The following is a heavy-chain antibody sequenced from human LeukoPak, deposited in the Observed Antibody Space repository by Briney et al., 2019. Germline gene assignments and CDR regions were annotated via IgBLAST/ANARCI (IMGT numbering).Heavy chain of an antibody. CDR3: ARGPYSSGWYGAFDI. CDR2: MNPNSGNT. J-gene: IGHJ3*02. Sequence: GASVKVSCKASGYTFTSYDINWVRQATGQGLECMGWMNPNSGNTGYAQKFQGRVTMTRNTSISTAYMELSSLRSEDTAVYYCARGPYSSGWYGAFDIWGQGTMVTVSS. V-gene: IGHV1-8*01. CDR1: GYTFTSYD. D-gene: IGHD6-19*01.